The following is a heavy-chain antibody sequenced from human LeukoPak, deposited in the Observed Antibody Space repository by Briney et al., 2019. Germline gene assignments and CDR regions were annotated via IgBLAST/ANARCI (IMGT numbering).Heavy chain of an antibody. CDR1: GFTFSSYA. J-gene: IGHJ4*02. V-gene: IGHV3-23*01. CDR2: ISSGSSGGVT. Sequence: GGSLRLSCAASGFTFSSYAMRWVRQTRGKGVEWVSGISSGSSGGVTYYADSVKGRFTISRDNSKNTLYLQRDSLRAEDSAVFYCAKGGWGVPTARGLDYWGQGTLVTVS. D-gene: IGHD2-2*01. CDR3: AKGGWGVPTARGLDY.